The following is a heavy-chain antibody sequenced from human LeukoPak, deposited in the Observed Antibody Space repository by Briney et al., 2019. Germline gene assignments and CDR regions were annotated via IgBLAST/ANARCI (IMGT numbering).Heavy chain of an antibody. CDR1: GFDFRSYS. CDR2: ISGSGDNT. J-gene: IGHJ6*01. V-gene: IGHV3-23*01. CDR3: AKMKGHPLQKYYMDV. D-gene: IGHD2/OR15-2a*01. Sequence: GGSLRLSCAASGFDFRSYSMHWVRQTPGKGLEWVSGISGSGDNTLYAASVKGRFTISRDNSKNTLYLEMNSLRAEDTAIYYCAKMKGHPLQKYYMDVWGQGTTVTVSS.